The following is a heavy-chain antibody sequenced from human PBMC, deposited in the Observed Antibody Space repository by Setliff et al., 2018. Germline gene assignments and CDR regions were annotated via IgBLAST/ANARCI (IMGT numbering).Heavy chain of an antibody. Sequence: GASVKVSCKASGYTFTTYGISRVRQAPGQGLEWMGWIGARNVKTNYAQKFQDRVTMTTDTSTSTGYMERRSLTSDDTAVYYCARRWETGDQDAYDIWGQGTMVTVSS. J-gene: IGHJ3*02. CDR1: GYTFTTYG. CDR3: ARRWETGDQDAYDI. CDR2: IGARNVKT. D-gene: IGHD7-27*01. V-gene: IGHV1-18*04.